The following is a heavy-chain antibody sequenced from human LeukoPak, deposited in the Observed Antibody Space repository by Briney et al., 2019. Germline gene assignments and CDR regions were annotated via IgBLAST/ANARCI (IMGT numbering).Heavy chain of an antibody. CDR1: GYTFTSYD. J-gene: IGHJ4*02. CDR3: ARGLGSSGYYYFDY. V-gene: IGHV1-8*01. Sequence: ASVKVSCKASGYTFTSYDINWVRQATGQGLEWMGWMNPNSGNTGYAQKFQGRVTMTRNTSISTAYMELSSLRSEDTAVYYCARGLGSSGYYYFDYWGQGTLVTVSS. CDR2: MNPNSGNT. D-gene: IGHD3-22*01.